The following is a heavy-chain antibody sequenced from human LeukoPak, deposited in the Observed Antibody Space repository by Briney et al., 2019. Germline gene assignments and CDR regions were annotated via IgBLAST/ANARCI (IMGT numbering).Heavy chain of an antibody. CDR1: GYSFTTYW. D-gene: IGHD6-19*01. Sequence: GESLKISCQGSGYSFTTYWIGWVRQMPGKGLEWMGIIYPGASDTRYSPSFQGQVTISADKSISTAYLQLSSLKASDAAYYYCARGRSGWYGGDYWGQGTLVTVSS. J-gene: IGHJ4*02. V-gene: IGHV5-51*01. CDR3: ARGRSGWYGGDY. CDR2: IYPGASDT.